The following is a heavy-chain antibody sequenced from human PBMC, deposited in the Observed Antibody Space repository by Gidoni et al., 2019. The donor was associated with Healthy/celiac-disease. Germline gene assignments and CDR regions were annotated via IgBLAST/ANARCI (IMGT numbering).Heavy chain of an antibody. V-gene: IGHV5-10-1*01. CDR2: IDPSDSYT. J-gene: IGHJ4*02. D-gene: IGHD2-15*01. CDR1: GYSFTSYW. Sequence: EVQLVQSRAEVKKPGEYLRISCKGSGYSFTSYWISWVRQMPGKGLEWMGRIDPSDSYTNYSPSFQGHVTISADKSISTAYLQWSSLKASDTAMYYCARPTGDCSGGSCYEGYFDYWGQGTLVTVSS. CDR3: ARPTGDCSGGSCYEGYFDY.